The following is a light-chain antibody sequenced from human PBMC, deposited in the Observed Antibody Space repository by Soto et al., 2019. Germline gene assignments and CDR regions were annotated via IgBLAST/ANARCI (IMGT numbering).Light chain of an antibody. V-gene: IGLV1-44*01. J-gene: IGLJ1*01. CDR1: RSNIGTNT. CDR2: RDN. Sequence: QSVVTQSPSASATPGQRVTISCSGSRSNIGTNTVNWYQQLPGTAPKLLIYRDNQRPSGVPDRFSGSKSGTSASLAVSGLQSEDEADYYCAAWDDSLDGYVFGTGTKLTVL. CDR3: AAWDDSLDGYV.